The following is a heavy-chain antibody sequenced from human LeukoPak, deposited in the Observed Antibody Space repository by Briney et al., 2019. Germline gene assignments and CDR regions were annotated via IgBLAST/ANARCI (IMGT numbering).Heavy chain of an antibody. CDR1: GFTFSSYE. Sequence: QPGGSLRLSCAASGFTFSSYEMNRVRQAPGKGLEWVSYISSSGSTIYYADSVKGRFTISRDSAQNTLYLQMSSLRAEDTAVYYCARAGNYYFEYWGQGALVTVSS. V-gene: IGHV3-48*03. J-gene: IGHJ4*02. CDR3: ARAGNYYFEY. CDR2: ISSSGSTI. D-gene: IGHD3-10*01.